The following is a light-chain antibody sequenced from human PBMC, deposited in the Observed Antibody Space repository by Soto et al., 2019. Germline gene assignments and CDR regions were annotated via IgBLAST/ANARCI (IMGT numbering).Light chain of an antibody. Sequence: ILMPQSPATVSASVGARVITTCVASQDISGWLAWYQQKPGKAPKLLVFDASSLEEGVPSRFSGSGSGTEFTLTISSLQPEDFATYYCQQASSLPPTFGQGTRLEIK. J-gene: IGKJ5*01. CDR1: QDISGW. V-gene: IGKV1-12*01. CDR3: QQASSLPPT. CDR2: DAS.